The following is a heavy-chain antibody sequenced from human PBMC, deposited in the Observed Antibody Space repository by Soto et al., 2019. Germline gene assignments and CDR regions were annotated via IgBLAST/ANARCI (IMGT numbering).Heavy chain of an antibody. Sequence: QAQLVQSGAEMKKPGASVKVSCQASGYTFTAQYLYWVRKAPGEGLEWMGWINPTTGATRYAQKFQGRVTMTRDTSMSTAYLEVRSLRPDDTAVYYCAKGDSSWVSWFDPWGQGTLVTVSS. CDR1: GYTFTAQY. J-gene: IGHJ5*02. CDR3: AKGDSSWVSWFDP. D-gene: IGHD6-19*01. V-gene: IGHV1-2*02. CDR2: INPTTGAT.